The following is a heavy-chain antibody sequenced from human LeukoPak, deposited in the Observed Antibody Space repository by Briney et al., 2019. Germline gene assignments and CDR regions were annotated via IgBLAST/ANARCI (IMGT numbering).Heavy chain of an antibody. V-gene: IGHV4-39*01. Sequence: PSETLSLTCTVSGGSISSSSYYWGWIRQPPGKGLEWIGSTYYSGSTYYNPSLKSRVTISVDTSKNQFSLKLSSVTAADTAVYYCARLLAVAGKFDYWGQETLVTVSS. D-gene: IGHD6-19*01. J-gene: IGHJ4*02. CDR1: GGSISSSSYY. CDR3: ARLLAVAGKFDY. CDR2: TYYSGST.